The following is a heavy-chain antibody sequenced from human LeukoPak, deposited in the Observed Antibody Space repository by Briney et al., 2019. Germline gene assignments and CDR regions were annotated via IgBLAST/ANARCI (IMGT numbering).Heavy chain of an antibody. J-gene: IGHJ4*02. CDR1: GDSISSNNYF. V-gene: IGHV4-39*01. CDR3: ATRAHTRAPFDY. CDR2: ISYNGNT. Sequence: SETLSLTCTVSGDSISSNNYFWGWICQPPGKGLEWIGEISYNGNTYYNPSLKSRVTISVDTSKNQFSLKLSSVIAADTAVYYCATRAHTRAPFDYWGQGTLVTVSS.